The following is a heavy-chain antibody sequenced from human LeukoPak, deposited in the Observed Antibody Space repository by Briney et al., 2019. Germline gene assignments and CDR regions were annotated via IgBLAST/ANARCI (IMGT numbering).Heavy chain of an antibody. D-gene: IGHD1-1*01. J-gene: IGHJ6*02. CDR3: ARRVRYYGMDV. V-gene: IGHV5-51*01. CDR1: GYSFTSYW. Sequence: GESLQISCKGSGYSFTSYWIGWVRPMPGKGLEWMEIIYPGDSDTRDSPSFQGQVTISADKSISTAYLQWSSVKASGTAMYYCARRVRYYGMDVWGQGTTVTVSS. CDR2: IYPGDSDT.